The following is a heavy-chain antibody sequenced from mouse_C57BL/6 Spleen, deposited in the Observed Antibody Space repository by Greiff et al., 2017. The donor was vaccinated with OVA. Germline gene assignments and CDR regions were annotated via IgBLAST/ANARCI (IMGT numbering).Heavy chain of an antibody. CDR3: TRAVYGSSYYFDY. CDR2: ISSGGEYI. Sequence: EVKLMESGEGLVKPGGSLKLSCAASGFTFSSYAMSWVRQTPEKRLEWVAYISSGGEYIYYADTVKGRFTIYRDNARNTLYLQMSSLKSEDTAMYYCTRAVYGSSYYFDYWGQGTTLTVSS. D-gene: IGHD1-1*01. V-gene: IGHV5-9-1*02. CDR1: GFTFSSYA. J-gene: IGHJ2*01.